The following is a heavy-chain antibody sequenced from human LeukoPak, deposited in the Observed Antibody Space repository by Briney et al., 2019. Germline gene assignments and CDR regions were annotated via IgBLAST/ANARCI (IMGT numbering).Heavy chain of an antibody. D-gene: IGHD1-26*01. CDR3: ARDGNDAFDI. Sequence: GGSLRLSCAASGFTFSSYSMNWVRQAPGKGLEWVTSISSSSSYIYYADSVKGRFTISRDNAKNSLYLQMNSLRAEDTAVYYCARDGNDAFDIWGQGTMVTVSS. V-gene: IGHV3-21*01. CDR1: GFTFSSYS. CDR2: ISSSSSYI. J-gene: IGHJ3*02.